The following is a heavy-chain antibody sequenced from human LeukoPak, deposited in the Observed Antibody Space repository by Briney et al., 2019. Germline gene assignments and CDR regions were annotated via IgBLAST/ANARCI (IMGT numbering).Heavy chain of an antibody. CDR3: ARDKSQWLVPGNWFDP. J-gene: IGHJ5*02. Sequence: SETLSLTCTVSGGSISSYYWSWIRQPPGKGLEWIGYIYYRGSTNYNPSLKSRVTISVDTSKNQFSLKLSSVTAADTAVYYCARDKSQWLVPGNWFDPWGQGTLVTVSS. D-gene: IGHD6-19*01. CDR2: IYYRGST. V-gene: IGHV4-59*01. CDR1: GGSISSYY.